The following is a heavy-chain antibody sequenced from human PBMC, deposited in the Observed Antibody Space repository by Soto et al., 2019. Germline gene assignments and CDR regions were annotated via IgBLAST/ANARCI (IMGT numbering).Heavy chain of an antibody. CDR1: GDSLRGQS. Sequence: QVQLQQWGAGLLKASETLSLTCAVVGDSLRGQSWNWIRQSPGKGLEWIGELDQSGGTYYNPSLKSRAIISDDTSKNQFSLTLTSVTAADTAVYYCAREDSYGWSGESLDVWGQGTTVTVSS. CDR3: AREDSYGWSGESLDV. V-gene: IGHV4-34*01. CDR2: LDQSGGT. J-gene: IGHJ6*02. D-gene: IGHD6-19*01.